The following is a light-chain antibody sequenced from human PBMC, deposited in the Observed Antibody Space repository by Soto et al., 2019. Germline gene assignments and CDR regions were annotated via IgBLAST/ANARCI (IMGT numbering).Light chain of an antibody. CDR1: QSVSSSY. CDR3: QQYGSSFT. CDR2: GAS. J-gene: IGKJ3*01. V-gene: IGKV3-20*01. Sequence: EIVLTQSPGTLSLSPGERATLSCRDSQSVSSSYLAWYQQKPGQAPRLLTYGASSRATGIPDRFSGSGSGTDFTLTISRLEPEDFAVYYCQQYGSSFTFGPGTKVDIK.